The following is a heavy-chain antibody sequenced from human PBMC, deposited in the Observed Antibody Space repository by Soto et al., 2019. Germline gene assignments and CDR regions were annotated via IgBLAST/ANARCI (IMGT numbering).Heavy chain of an antibody. V-gene: IGHV1-2*02. CDR3: ATIFLEWSMGPYYYYGMDV. Sequence: ASVKVSCKASGYTFTGYYMHWVRQAPGQGLEWMGWINPNSGGTNYAQKFQGRVTMTRDTSISTAYMELSRLRSDDTAVYYCATIFLEWSMGPYYYYGMDVWGQGTTVTVSS. CDR1: GYTFTGYY. D-gene: IGHD3-3*01. CDR2: INPNSGGT. J-gene: IGHJ6*02.